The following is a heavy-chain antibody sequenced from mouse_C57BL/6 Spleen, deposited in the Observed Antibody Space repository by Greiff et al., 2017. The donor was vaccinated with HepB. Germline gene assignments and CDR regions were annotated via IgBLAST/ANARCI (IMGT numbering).Heavy chain of an antibody. Sequence: EVKLMESGPELVKPGASVKISCKASGYSFTGYYMNWVKQSPEKSLEWIGEINPSTGGTTYNQKFKAKATLTVDKSSSTAYMQLKSLTSEDSAVYYCARNLYGSSSWFAYWGQGTLVTVSA. CDR2: INPSTGGT. V-gene: IGHV1-42*01. CDR1: GYSFTGYY. D-gene: IGHD1-1*01. J-gene: IGHJ3*01. CDR3: ARNLYGSSSWFAY.